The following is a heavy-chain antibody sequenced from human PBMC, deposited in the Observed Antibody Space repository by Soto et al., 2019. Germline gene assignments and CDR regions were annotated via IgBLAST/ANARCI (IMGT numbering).Heavy chain of an antibody. V-gene: IGHV1-18*01. CDR3: ARVRHSYYYDSSGYYSEFDY. CDR2: ISAYNGNT. D-gene: IGHD3-22*01. CDR1: GYTFTSYG. Sequence: ASVKVSCKASGYTFTSYGISWVRQAPGQGLEWMGWISAYNGNTNYAQKLQGRVTMTTDTSTSTAYMELRSLRSDDTAVYYCARVRHSYYYDSSGYYSEFDYWGQGTLVTVPS. J-gene: IGHJ4*02.